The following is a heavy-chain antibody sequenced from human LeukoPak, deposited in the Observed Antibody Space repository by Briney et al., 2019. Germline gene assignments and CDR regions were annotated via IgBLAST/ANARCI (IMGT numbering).Heavy chain of an antibody. CDR1: GFTFSSYG. Sequence: AGGSLRLSCAASGFTFSSYGMHWVRQAPGKGLEWVAVISYDGSNKYYADSVKGRFTISRDNSKNTLYLQMNSLRAEDTAVYYCARVGLTADDAFDIWGQGTMVTVSS. J-gene: IGHJ3*02. V-gene: IGHV3-30*03. CDR2: ISYDGSNK. CDR3: ARVGLTADDAFDI. D-gene: IGHD2-21*02.